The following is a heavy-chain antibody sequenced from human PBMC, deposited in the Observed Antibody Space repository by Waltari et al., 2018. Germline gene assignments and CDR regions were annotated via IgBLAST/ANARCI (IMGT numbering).Heavy chain of an antibody. CDR3: ARGLSSSWFGMDV. J-gene: IGHJ6*02. CDR2: MNPESGTT. D-gene: IGHD6-13*01. V-gene: IGHV1-8*01. CDR1: GYLFTSHD. Sequence: QVQLVQSGAEVKKPGASVKVSCKASGYLFTSHDINWVRQATGQGPEWRGWMNPESGTTGCAQKFQGRVTMTRDTSTTTAYMELSSLRSDDTAVYFCARGLSSSWFGMDVWGQGTAVTVSS.